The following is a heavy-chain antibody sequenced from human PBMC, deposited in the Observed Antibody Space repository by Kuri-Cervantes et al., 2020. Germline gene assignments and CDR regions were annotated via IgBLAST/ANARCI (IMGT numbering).Heavy chain of an antibody. CDR3: ARETVTIRYFDY. V-gene: IGHV3-30*07. CDR2: ISYDGSNK. D-gene: IGHD4-17*01. CDR1: GFTFSSYA. J-gene: IGHJ4*02. Sequence: GGSLRLSCAASGFTFSSYAMHWVRQAPGKGLEWVAVISYDGSNKYYADSVKGRFTISRDNSKNTLYLQMNSLRDEDTAVYYCARETVTIRYFDYWGQGTLVTVSS.